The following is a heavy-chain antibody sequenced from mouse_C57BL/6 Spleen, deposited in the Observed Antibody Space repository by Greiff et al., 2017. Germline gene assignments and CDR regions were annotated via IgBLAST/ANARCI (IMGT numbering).Heavy chain of an antibody. CDR3: ARDYAQEGYFDY. CDR1: GYTFTSYW. CDR2: IHPNSGST. V-gene: IGHV1-64*01. J-gene: IGHJ2*01. D-gene: IGHD1-1*01. Sequence: QVQLQQPGAELVKPGASVTLSCKASGYTFTSYWMHWVKQRPGQGLEWIGMIHPNSGSTNYNEKFKSKATLTVDKSSSTAYMQLSSLTSEDSAVYYCARDYAQEGYFDYWGQGTTLTVSS.